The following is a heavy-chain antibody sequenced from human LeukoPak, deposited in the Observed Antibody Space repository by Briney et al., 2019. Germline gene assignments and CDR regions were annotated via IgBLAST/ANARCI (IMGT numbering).Heavy chain of an antibody. CDR1: GGSISSYY. Sequence: SETLSLTCTVSGGSISSYYWSWIRQPPGKGLEWIGYIYYSGSTNYNPSPKSRVTISVDTSKNQFSLKLSSVTAADTAVYYCARSYYYGSSGPFGYWGQGTLVSVS. D-gene: IGHD3-22*01. CDR2: IYYSGST. V-gene: IGHV4-59*01. CDR3: ARSYYYGSSGPFGY. J-gene: IGHJ4*02.